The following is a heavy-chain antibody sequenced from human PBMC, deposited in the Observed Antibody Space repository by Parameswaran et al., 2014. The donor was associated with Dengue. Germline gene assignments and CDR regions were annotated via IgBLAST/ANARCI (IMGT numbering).Heavy chain of an antibody. V-gene: IGHV1-2*02. D-gene: IGHD1-7*01. Sequence: WVRQAPGQGLGWMGWINPNSGGTNYAQKFQGRVTMTRDTSISTAYMELSRLRSDDTAVYYCARELELRSYYGMDVWGQGTTVTVSS. J-gene: IGHJ6*02. CDR2: INPNSGGT. CDR3: ARELELRSYYGMDV.